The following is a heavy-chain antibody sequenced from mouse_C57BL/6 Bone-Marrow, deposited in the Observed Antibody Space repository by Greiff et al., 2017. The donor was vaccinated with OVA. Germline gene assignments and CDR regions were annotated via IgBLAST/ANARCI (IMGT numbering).Heavy chain of an antibody. Sequence: DVHLVESGGGLVQPKGSLKLSCAASGFSFNTYAMNWVRQAPGKGLEWVARIRSKSNNYATYYADSVKDRFTISRDDTESMLYLQMNNLKTEDTAMYYCVRGGTNYFDYWGQGTTLTVSS. J-gene: IGHJ2*01. D-gene: IGHD2-14*01. V-gene: IGHV10-1*01. CDR2: IRSKSNNYAT. CDR1: GFSFNTYA. CDR3: VRGGTNYFDY.